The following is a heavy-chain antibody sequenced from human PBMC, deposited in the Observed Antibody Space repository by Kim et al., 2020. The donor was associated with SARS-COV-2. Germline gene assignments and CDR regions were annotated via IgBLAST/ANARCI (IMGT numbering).Heavy chain of an antibody. CDR2: INTNTGNP. J-gene: IGHJ6*02. D-gene: IGHD2-2*02. V-gene: IGHV7-4-1*02. CDR1: GYTFTSYA. CDR3: ARARGYCSSTSCYKSGYYYYGMDV. Sequence: ASVKVSCKASGYTFTSYAMNWVRQAPGQGLEWMGWINTNTGNPTYAQGFTGRFVFSLDTSVSTAYLQISSLKAEDTAVYYCARARGYCSSTSCYKSGYYYYGMDVWGQGTTVTVSS.